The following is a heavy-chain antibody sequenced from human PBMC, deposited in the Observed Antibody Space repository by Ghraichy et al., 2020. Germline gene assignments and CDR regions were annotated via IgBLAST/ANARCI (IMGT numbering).Heavy chain of an antibody. J-gene: IGHJ4*02. D-gene: IGHD3-16*02. V-gene: IGHV1-69*02. CDR3: ASLLRLGELSDPVDY. CDR2: IIPILGIA. Sequence: SVKVSCKASGGTFSSYTISWVRQAPGQGLEWMGRIIPILGIANYAQKFQGRVTITADKSTSTAYMELSSLRSEDTAVYYCASLLRLGELSDPVDYWGQGTLVTVSS. CDR1: GGTFSSYT.